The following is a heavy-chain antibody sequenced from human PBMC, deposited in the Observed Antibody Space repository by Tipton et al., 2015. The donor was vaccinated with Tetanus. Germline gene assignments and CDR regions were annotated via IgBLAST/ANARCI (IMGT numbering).Heavy chain of an antibody. CDR1: GFTFSNAW. D-gene: IGHD3-22*01. Sequence: SLRLSCAASGFTFSNAWMNWVRQTPGKGLEWVGRIKSKTDGGTTDYAAPVKGRFTISRDDSKNTLYLQMNSLKTEDTAVYYCTTDHPHMGITMIVGAGMDVWGQGTTVTVSS. J-gene: IGHJ6*02. V-gene: IGHV3-15*07. CDR3: TTDHPHMGITMIVGAGMDV. CDR2: IKSKTDGGTT.